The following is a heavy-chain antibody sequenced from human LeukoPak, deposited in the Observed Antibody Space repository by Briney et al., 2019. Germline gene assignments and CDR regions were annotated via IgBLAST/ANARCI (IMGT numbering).Heavy chain of an antibody. J-gene: IGHJ4*02. Sequence: SETLSLTCSASSGYINTRSYFWGWIRQSPGKGLEWIASMYYSGTTYYNPSLKSRVTISVDTLKSQLSLKLSSVTAADTAVYYCARQRGSGWYHPHLFWGQGILVTVSS. CDR1: SGYINTRSYF. CDR2: MYYSGTT. CDR3: ARQRGSGWYHPHLF. D-gene: IGHD6-19*01. V-gene: IGHV4-39*01.